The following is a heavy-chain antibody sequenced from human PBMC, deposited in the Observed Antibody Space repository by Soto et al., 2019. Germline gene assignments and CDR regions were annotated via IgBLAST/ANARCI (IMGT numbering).Heavy chain of an antibody. V-gene: IGHV4-30-4*01. CDR3: ARQEQLWLRGGMDV. CDR1: GGSISSGDYY. J-gene: IGHJ6*02. CDR2: IYYSGST. D-gene: IGHD5-18*01. Sequence: SETLSLTCTVSGGSISSGDYYWSWIRQPPGKGLEWIGYIYYSGSTYYNPSLKSRVTISVDTSKNQFSLKLSSVTAADTAVYYCARQEQLWLRGGMDVWGQGTTVTVSS.